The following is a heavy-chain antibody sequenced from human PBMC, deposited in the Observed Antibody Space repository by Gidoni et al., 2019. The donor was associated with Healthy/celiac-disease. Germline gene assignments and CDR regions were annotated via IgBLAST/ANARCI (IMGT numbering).Heavy chain of an antibody. J-gene: IGHJ6*03. Sequence: EVQLVEYGGRMFKPGGSLRLSCAASELTFTSHSMTRVRQAPGQGLERVSSILSSSSYINYADSVKGRFTITRDNANSSLYLQMNRLRAEDTAVYYCAGDGAYYDILTGDYFHYYYYMDVWGKGTTVTVSS. CDR1: ELTFTSHS. D-gene: IGHD3-9*01. CDR2: ILSSSSYI. V-gene: IGHV3-21*01. CDR3: AGDGAYYDILTGDYFHYYYYMDV.